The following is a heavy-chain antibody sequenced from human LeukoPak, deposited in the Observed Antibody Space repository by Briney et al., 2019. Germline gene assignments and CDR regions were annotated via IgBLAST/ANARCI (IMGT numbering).Heavy chain of an antibody. Sequence: GGSLRLSCAASGFTFSDYYMSWIRQAPGKGLEWVSYISSSSSYTNYADSVKGRFTISRDNAKNSLYLQMNSLRAEDTAVYYRGIYSSGWQFDPWGQGTLVTVSS. J-gene: IGHJ5*02. CDR2: ISSSSSYT. D-gene: IGHD6-19*01. V-gene: IGHV3-11*03. CDR3: GIYSSGWQFDP. CDR1: GFTFSDYY.